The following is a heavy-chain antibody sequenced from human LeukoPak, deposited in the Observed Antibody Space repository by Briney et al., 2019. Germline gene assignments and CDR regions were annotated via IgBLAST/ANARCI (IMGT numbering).Heavy chain of an antibody. CDR3: ARGLGVVTAQSEQPKPRYFDL. V-gene: IGHV1-18*01. CDR1: GYTFISYG. CDR2: ISGYNGNT. J-gene: IGHJ2*01. Sequence: ASVKVSCKASGYTFISYGPSWVRQAPGQGLEWMGWISGYNGNTNYAQNLQGRVTMTTDTSTSTAYMELRSLRSDDTAVYYCARGLGVVTAQSEQPKPRYFDLWGRGTQVTVSS. D-gene: IGHD2-21*02.